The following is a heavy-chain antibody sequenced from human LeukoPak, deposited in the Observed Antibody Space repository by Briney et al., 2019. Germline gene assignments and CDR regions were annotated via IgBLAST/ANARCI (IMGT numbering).Heavy chain of an antibody. CDR3: AREWGGYCSGTSCSRAFDI. CDR1: GFTFSSYE. Sequence: HPGGSLRLSCAASGFTFSSYEMNWVRQAPGKGLEWVSYISSSGGTIYYADSVEGQFTISRDNAKNLLYLQMNSLRAEDTAVYYCAREWGGYCSGTSCSRAFDIWGQGTMVTVSS. J-gene: IGHJ3*02. D-gene: IGHD2-2*03. CDR2: ISSSGGTI. V-gene: IGHV3-48*03.